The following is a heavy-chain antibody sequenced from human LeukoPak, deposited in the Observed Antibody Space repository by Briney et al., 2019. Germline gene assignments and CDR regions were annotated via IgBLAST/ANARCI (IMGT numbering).Heavy chain of an antibody. Sequence: GGSLRLSCAASGFTFSSYAMSWVRQAPGKGLEWVSAISGSGGSTYYADSVKGRFTISRDNSKSTLYLQMNSLRAEDTAVYYCAKDRDYYDSSGYFDYFDYWGQGTLVTVSS. V-gene: IGHV3-23*01. D-gene: IGHD3-22*01. CDR2: ISGSGGST. J-gene: IGHJ4*02. CDR3: AKDRDYYDSSGYFDYFDY. CDR1: GFTFSSYA.